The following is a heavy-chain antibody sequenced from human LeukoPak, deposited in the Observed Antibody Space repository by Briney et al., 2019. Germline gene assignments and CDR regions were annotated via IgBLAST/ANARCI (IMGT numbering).Heavy chain of an antibody. CDR2: IWYDGSGK. D-gene: IGHD1-7*01. J-gene: IGHJ4*02. Sequence: GRSLRLSCAASGFTFSSYGMHWVRQAPGKGLEWVAVIWYDGSGKYNGDSVKGRFTISRDNAKNSLYLQMNSLRAEDTAVYYCARGAWNYSWDYWGQGTLVTVSS. CDR1: GFTFSSYG. CDR3: ARGAWNYSWDY. V-gene: IGHV3-33*01.